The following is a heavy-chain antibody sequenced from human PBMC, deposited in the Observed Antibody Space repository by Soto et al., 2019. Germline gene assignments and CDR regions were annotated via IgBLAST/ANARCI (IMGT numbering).Heavy chain of an antibody. CDR2: INPNSGGT. J-gene: IGHJ3*02. Sequence: ASVKVSCKASGYTFTGYYMHWVRQAPGQGLEWMGWINPNSGGTNYAQKFQGWVTMTRDTSISTAYMELSRLRSDDTAVYYCARDLGGCEYSSSREAFDIWGQGTMVTVSS. D-gene: IGHD6-6*01. CDR1: GYTFTGYY. CDR3: ARDLGGCEYSSSREAFDI. V-gene: IGHV1-2*04.